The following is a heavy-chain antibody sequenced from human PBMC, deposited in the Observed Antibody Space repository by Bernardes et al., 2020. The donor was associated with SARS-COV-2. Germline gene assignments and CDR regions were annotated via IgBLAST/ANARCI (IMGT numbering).Heavy chain of an antibody. J-gene: IGHJ3*02. D-gene: IGHD3-3*01. CDR2: ISAYNGNT. V-gene: IGHV1-18*01. CDR3: AGSYEFWSVPPSAFDI. Sequence: ASVKVSCKSSGYTFTSYGISWVRQAPGQGLEWMGWISAYNGNTNYAQKLQGRVTMTTDTSTSTAYMELRSLRSDDTAVYYCAGSYEFWSVPPSAFDIWVQATMVTVSS. CDR1: GYTFTSYG.